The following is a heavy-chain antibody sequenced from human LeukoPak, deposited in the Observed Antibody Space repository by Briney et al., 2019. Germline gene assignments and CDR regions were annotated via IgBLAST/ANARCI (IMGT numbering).Heavy chain of an antibody. D-gene: IGHD4-23*01. CDR3: ARGGGTTVVTPVAFDI. CDR1: GGPFENYY. Sequence: SETLSLTCTVSGGPFENYYWSWIRQPAGKGLEWIGRIYTSGSTNYNPSLKSRVTISVDTSKNQFSLKLSSVTAADTAVYYCARGGGTTVVTPVAFDIWGQGTMVTVSS. CDR2: IYTSGST. V-gene: IGHV4-4*07. J-gene: IGHJ3*02.